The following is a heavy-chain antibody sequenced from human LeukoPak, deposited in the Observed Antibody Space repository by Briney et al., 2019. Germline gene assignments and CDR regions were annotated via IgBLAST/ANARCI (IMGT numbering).Heavy chain of an antibody. J-gene: IGHJ4*02. D-gene: IGHD5-12*01. Sequence: GGSLRPSCAASGFTFSNYAMSWVRQAPGKGLEWVSIISGSGDNTHYADSVKGRFTISRDNSKNTLYLQMKTLRAEDTAIYYCARRGWLINFDYWGQGTLVTVSS. CDR3: ARRGWLINFDY. CDR1: GFTFSNYA. V-gene: IGHV3-23*01. CDR2: ISGSGDNT.